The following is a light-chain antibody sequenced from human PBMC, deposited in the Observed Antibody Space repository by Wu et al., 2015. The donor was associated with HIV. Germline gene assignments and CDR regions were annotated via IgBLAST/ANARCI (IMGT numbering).Light chain of an antibody. CDR1: EGIGTA. CDR3: QKYNTAPWT. J-gene: IGKJ1*01. CDR2: DAS. Sequence: AIQLTQSPSSLSASVGDRVTITCRASEGIGTALAWYQQKPGKTPNLLIYDASGLKSGVPSKFRGSGSGTDFTLTISSLQPEDVATYYCQKYNTAPWTFGQGTKVEMK. V-gene: IGKV1-13*02.